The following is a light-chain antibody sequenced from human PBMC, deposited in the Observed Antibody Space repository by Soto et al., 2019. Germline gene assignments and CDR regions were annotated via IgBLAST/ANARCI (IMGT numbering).Light chain of an antibody. CDR1: QSVSRY. V-gene: IGKV3-11*01. CDR3: QQRSNWPPLT. J-gene: IGKJ4*01. CDR2: DAS. Sequence: EIVLTQSPATLSLSPGERATLSCRASQSVSRYLAWYQQKPGQAPRLLIFDASNRATGIPARFSGSGSGTDFTLTISSLEPEDFAVYYSQQRSNWPPLTFGAGTKVEIK.